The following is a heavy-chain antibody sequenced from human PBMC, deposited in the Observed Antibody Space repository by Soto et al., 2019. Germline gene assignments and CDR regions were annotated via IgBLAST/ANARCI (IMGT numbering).Heavy chain of an antibody. CDR2: IKQDGSEK. J-gene: IGHJ3*02. CDR1: GFTFSSYW. D-gene: IGHD3-3*01. Sequence: GGSLRLSCAASGFTFSSYWMSWVRQAPGKGLEWVANIKQDGSEKYYVDSVKGRFTISRDNAKNSLYLQMNSLRAEDTVVYYCASSSEWIFGGAFDIWGQGTMVTVSS. CDR3: ASSSEWIFGGAFDI. V-gene: IGHV3-7*02.